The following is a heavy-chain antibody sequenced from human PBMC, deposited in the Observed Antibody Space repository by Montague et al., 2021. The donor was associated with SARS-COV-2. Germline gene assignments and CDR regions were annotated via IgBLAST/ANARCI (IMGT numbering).Heavy chain of an antibody. V-gene: IGHV4-34*01. Sequence: SETLSLTCAAYGGSFSGYSWNWIRQPPGKGLEWIGEINHGGSTNYNPSLKSRVTMSVDTSKNQFSLKLSSVTAADTAVYYCARGARQGYGFRLGSFDYWGQGTLVTVSS. D-gene: IGHD3-10*01. J-gene: IGHJ4*02. CDR1: GGSFSGYS. CDR3: ARGARQGYGFRLGSFDY. CDR2: INHGGST.